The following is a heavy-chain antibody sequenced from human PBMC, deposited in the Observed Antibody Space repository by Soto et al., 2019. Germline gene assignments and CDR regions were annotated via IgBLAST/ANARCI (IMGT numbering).Heavy chain of an antibody. CDR2: ISAYNGNT. Sequence: QVQLVQSGAEVKKPGASVKVSCKASGYTFTSYGISWVRQAPGQGLEWMGWISAYNGNTNYAQKLQGRVTMTTDTCTRKASMELRSLRSDGTAVDYCARAIERGGRSSWYRKHWVDPWGQGTLVTVSS. CDR3: ARAIERGGRSSWYRKHWVDP. CDR1: GYTFTSYG. V-gene: IGHV1-18*01. D-gene: IGHD6-13*01. J-gene: IGHJ5*02.